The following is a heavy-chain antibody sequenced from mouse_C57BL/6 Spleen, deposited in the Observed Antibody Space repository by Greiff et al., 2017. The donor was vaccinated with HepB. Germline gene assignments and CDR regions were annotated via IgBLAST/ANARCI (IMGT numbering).Heavy chain of an antibody. D-gene: IGHD1-1*01. V-gene: IGHV14-3*01. CDR2: IDPANGNT. J-gene: IGHJ1*03. Sequence: EVMLVESVAELVRPGASVKLSCTASGFNIKNTYMHWVKQRPEQGLEWIGRIDPANGNTKYAPKFQGKATITADTSSNTAYLQLSSLTSEDTAIYYCARGDYYGSSYWYFDVWGTGTTVTVSS. CDR3: ARGDYYGSSYWYFDV. CDR1: GFNIKNTY.